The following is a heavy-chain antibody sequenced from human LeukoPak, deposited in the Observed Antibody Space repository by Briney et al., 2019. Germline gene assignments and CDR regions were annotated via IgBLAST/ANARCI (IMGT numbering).Heavy chain of an antibody. CDR1: GLSFSSFA. Sequence: PGGSLRLSCAASGLSFSSFAMSWVRQGPARGLEWVSSIRGNGETFYADSVKGRFTISRDNSKNTLSLQMNSLRAEDTAIYYCAKSTGWSYYFDYWGQGNLVTVSS. CDR3: AKSTGWSYYFDY. D-gene: IGHD6-19*01. J-gene: IGHJ4*02. CDR2: IRGNGET. V-gene: IGHV3-23*01.